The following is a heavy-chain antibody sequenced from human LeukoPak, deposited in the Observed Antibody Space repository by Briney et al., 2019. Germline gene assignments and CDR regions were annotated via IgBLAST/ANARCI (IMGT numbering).Heavy chain of an antibody. CDR3: ARGRVITYYYDSSGYYTFDY. V-gene: IGHV4-34*01. J-gene: IGHJ4*02. D-gene: IGHD3-22*01. CDR1: GGSFSGYY. CDR2: INHSGST. Sequence: PSETLSLTCAVYGGSFSGYYWSWIRQPPGKGLEWIGEINHSGSTNYNPSLKSRVTISVDTSKNQFSLKLSSVTAADTAVYYCARGRVITYYYDSSGYYTFDYWGQGTLVTVSS.